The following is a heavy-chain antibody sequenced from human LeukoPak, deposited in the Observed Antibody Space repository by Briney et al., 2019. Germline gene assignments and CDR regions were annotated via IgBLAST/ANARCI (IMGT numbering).Heavy chain of an antibody. V-gene: IGHV3-53*01. CDR1: GFTVSSNF. D-gene: IGHD3-22*01. CDR3: ARIDSNGFYPAY. Sequence: GGSLRLSCAASGFTVSSNFMSWVRQAPGKGLEWVSVVYGGGTTYYADSVKGRFTISRDNSKNALYLQMNSLRVEDTAVYYCARIDSNGFYPAYWGQGTLVTVSS. CDR2: VYGGGTT. J-gene: IGHJ4*02.